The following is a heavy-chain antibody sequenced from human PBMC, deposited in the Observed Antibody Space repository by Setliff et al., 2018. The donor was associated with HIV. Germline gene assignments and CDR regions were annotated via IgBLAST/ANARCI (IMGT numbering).Heavy chain of an antibody. D-gene: IGHD3-3*01. V-gene: IGHV4-39*02. J-gene: IGHJ4*02. CDR1: GGSISSSNYY. CDR3: ARDVMEYFGNYFDY. CDR2: IYYSGTT. Sequence: SETLSLTCTVSGGSISSSNYYWGWIRQPPGKGLEWIGSIYYSGTTNYNPSLKSRVTISIDTSKHQFSLKLTSVTAADTALYYCARDVMEYFGNYFDYWGQGTLVTVSS.